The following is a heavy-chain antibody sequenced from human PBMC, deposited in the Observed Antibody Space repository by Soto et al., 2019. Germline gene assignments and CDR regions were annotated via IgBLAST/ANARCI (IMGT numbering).Heavy chain of an antibody. J-gene: IGHJ6*01. V-gene: IGHV4-30-4*01. CDR2: VHYSGSV. CDR1: GGSISFDHYH. CDR3: AREDDGGDRDYYGLDV. Sequence: QVQLQQSGPGLVKPSQTLSLTCTVSGGSISFDHYHWTWIRQPPGKGLEWIGYVHYSGSVLYNPSLQSRVSISVDTSKNQFSLKLSSVTDADTAVYFCAREDDGGDRDYYGLDVW. D-gene: IGHD2-21*02.